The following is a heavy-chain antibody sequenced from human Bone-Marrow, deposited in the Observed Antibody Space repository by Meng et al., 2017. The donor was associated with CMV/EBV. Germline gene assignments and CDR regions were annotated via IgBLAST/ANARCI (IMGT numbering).Heavy chain of an antibody. D-gene: IGHD2-15*01. Sequence: GESLKISCKTYGYSFITYWIGWVRQMPGPGLEWMGITYPGGSDTRYSPSFQGQVTISADNSISTAYLQWSSLKASDTAMYYCSVVPTASTDYWGQGTLVTGSS. V-gene: IGHV5-51*01. CDR1: GYSFITYW. CDR3: SVVPTASTDY. J-gene: IGHJ4*02. CDR2: TYPGGSDT.